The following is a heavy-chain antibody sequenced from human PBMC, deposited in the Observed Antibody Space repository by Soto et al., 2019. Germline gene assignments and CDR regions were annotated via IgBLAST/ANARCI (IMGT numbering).Heavy chain of an antibody. CDR2: IYPSGST. Sequence: KAAETLSLTCTVSVGSFSSYYCNWVRKSAGKGLEWIGRIYPSGSTTYNPSLKSRLTMSVDTSKNQFSLRLTSMTAADTAVYYCATGRSEVVPGAMDTWGQGTLVTVSS. CDR1: VGSFSSYY. V-gene: IGHV4-4*07. CDR3: ATGRSEVVPGAMDT. J-gene: IGHJ5*02. D-gene: IGHD2-2*01.